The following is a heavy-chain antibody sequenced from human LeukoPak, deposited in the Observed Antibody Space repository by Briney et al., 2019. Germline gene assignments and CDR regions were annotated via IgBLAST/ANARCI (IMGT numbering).Heavy chain of an antibody. CDR2: INPNSGGT. Sequence: ASVKVSCKASGYTFTGYYMHWVRQAPGQGLEWMGWINPNSGGTNYAQKFQGRVTMTRDTSISTAYMELSRLRSDDTAVYYCARGLTYYDILTGHIKQFDYWGQGTLVTVSS. D-gene: IGHD3-9*01. V-gene: IGHV1-2*02. J-gene: IGHJ4*02. CDR3: ARGLTYYDILTGHIKQFDY. CDR1: GYTFTGYY.